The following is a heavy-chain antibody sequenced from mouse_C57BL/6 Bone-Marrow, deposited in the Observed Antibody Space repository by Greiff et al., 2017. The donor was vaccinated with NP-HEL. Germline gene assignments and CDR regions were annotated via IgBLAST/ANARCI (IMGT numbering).Heavy chain of an antibody. J-gene: IGHJ4*01. Sequence: EVQLVESGPGLVKPSQSLSLTCSVTGYSITSGYYWNWIRQLPGNKLEWMGYISYDGSNNYNPSLKNRISFTRDTSKNQFFLKLNSVTTEDTATYYGARGIYYGNYGYAMDYWGQGTSVTVSS. V-gene: IGHV3-6*01. CDR3: ARGIYYGNYGYAMDY. D-gene: IGHD2-1*01. CDR2: ISYDGSN. CDR1: GYSITSGYY.